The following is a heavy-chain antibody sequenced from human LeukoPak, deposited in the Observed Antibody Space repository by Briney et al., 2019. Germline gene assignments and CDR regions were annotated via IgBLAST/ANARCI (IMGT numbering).Heavy chain of an antibody. D-gene: IGHD3-16*02. V-gene: IGHV4-59*08. J-gene: IGHJ6*03. Sequence: SETLSLTCTVSGGSIGTYYWSRVRQSPGKGLEWIGYIYVTGNRYNPYLQSRVTISVDTSRNQLFLKMSSVTAADTAVYYCARHIGGGIEDMDVWGKGTKVTVSS. CDR3: ARHIGGGIEDMDV. CDR1: GGSIGTYY. CDR2: IYVTGN.